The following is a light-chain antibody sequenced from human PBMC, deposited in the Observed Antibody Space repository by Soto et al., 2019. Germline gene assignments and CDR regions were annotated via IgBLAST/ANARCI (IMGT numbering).Light chain of an antibody. Sequence: DIQMTQSPSTLSASVGDRVTITCRASQSINTWLAWYQQKPGKAPKVLIYDASSLESGVPSRFSGSGVGTEFTLTIGSLQPDEFATYYCQHYHSYPITVGQGTRLEIK. CDR3: QHYHSYPIT. V-gene: IGKV1-5*01. J-gene: IGKJ5*01. CDR1: QSINTW. CDR2: DAS.